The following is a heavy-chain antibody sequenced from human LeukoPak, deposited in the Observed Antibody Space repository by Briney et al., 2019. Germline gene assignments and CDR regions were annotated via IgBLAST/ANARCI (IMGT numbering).Heavy chain of an antibody. V-gene: IGHV5-51*01. Sequence: GESLKISCKGSGYSFTSYWIGWVRQMPGKGLEWMGIIYPGDSDTRYSPSFQGQVTISADKSISTAYLQWSSLKASDTAMYYCARAAYCSGGSCYGSRYYYYYMDVWGKGTTVTVSS. CDR1: GYSFTSYW. CDR3: ARAAYCSGGSCYGSRYYYYYMDV. J-gene: IGHJ6*03. D-gene: IGHD2-15*01. CDR2: IYPGDSDT.